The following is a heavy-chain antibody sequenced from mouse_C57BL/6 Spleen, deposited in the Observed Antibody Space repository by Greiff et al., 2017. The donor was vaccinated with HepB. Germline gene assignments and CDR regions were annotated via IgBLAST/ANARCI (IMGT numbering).Heavy chain of an antibody. CDR2: ISNGGGST. CDR1: GFTFSDYY. CDR3: ARPITTVVASFDY. D-gene: IGHD1-1*01. J-gene: IGHJ2*01. V-gene: IGHV5-12*01. Sequence: EVMLVESGGGLVQPGGSLKLSCAASGFTFSDYYMYWVRQTPEKRLEWVAYISNGGGSTYYPDTVKGRFTISRDNAKNTLYLQMSRLKSEDTAMYYCARPITTVVASFDYWGQGTTLTVSS.